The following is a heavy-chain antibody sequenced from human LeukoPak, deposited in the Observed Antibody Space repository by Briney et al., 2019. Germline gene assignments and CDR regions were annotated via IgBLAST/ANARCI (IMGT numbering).Heavy chain of an antibody. V-gene: IGHV1-2*06. CDR2: TNPNSGGT. J-gene: IGHJ4*02. D-gene: IGHD3-22*01. CDR1: GYTFTGYY. CDR3: ARVAEDDSLDY. Sequence: ASVRVSCKASGYTFTGYYMHWVRQAPGQGLEWMGRTNPNSGGTNYAQKFQGRVTMTRDTSISTAYMELSRLRSDDTAVYYCARVAEDDSLDYWGQGTLVTVSS.